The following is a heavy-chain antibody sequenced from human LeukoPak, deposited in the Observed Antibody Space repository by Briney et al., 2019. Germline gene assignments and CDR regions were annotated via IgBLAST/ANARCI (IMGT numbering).Heavy chain of an antibody. V-gene: IGHV3-30*04. J-gene: IGHJ4*02. CDR2: ISYDGSNK. Sequence: GGSLRLSCAASGFTFSSYAMHWVRQAPGKGLEWVAVISYDGSNKYYADSVKGRFTISRDNSKNTLYLQMNSLRAEDTAVYYCARDGGSSTSCYWWGQGTLVTVSS. CDR3: ARDGGSSTSCYW. D-gene: IGHD2-2*01. CDR1: GFTFSSYA.